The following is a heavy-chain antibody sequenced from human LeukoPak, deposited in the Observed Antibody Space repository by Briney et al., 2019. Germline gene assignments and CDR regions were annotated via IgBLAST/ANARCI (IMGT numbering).Heavy chain of an antibody. J-gene: IGHJ3*02. V-gene: IGHV3-74*01. D-gene: IGHD3-22*01. CDR2: INSDGSST. CDR3: AREYYYDSSGYYGVDAFDI. CDR1: GFTFSSYW. Sequence: GGSLRLSCAASGFTFSSYWMHWVRQAPGKGLVWVSRINSDGSSTSYADSVKGRFTISRDNAKNTLYLQMNSLRAEDTAVYYCAREYYYDSSGYYGVDAFDIWGQGTMVTVSS.